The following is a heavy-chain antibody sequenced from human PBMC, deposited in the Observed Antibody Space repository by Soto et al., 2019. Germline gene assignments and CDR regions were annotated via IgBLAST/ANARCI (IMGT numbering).Heavy chain of an antibody. V-gene: IGHV1-46*03. CDR2: INPSGGST. CDR3: ARDLYSTSWYVRAFDM. Sequence: ASVKVSCKASGYTFTSYYMHWVRQAPGQGLEWMGIINPSGGSTSYAQKFQGRVTMTRDTSTSTVYLELSSLRSGDTAVYYCARDLYSTSWYVRAFDMWGQGTMVTVS. CDR1: GYTFTSYY. J-gene: IGHJ3*02. D-gene: IGHD6-13*01.